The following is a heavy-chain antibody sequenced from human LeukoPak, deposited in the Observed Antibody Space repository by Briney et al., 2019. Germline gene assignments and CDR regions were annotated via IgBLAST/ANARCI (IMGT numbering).Heavy chain of an antibody. CDR2: IGTAGDT. D-gene: IGHD3-16*01. Sequence: GGSLRLSCAASGFTFSSYDMHWVRQATGKGLEWVSAIGTAGDTYYPGSVKGRFTISRENAKNSLYLQMNSLRAGDTAVYYCARPFRPGGYADYGGQEPLATVPS. CDR1: GFTFSSYD. V-gene: IGHV3-13*01. CDR3: ARPFRPGGYADY. J-gene: IGHJ4*02.